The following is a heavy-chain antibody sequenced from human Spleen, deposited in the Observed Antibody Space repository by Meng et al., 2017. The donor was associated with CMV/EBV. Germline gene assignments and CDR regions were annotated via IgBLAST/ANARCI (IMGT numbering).Heavy chain of an antibody. Sequence: GESLKISCAASGLTVSSNYISWVRQAPGKGLEWVSIIYRGGDIKYADSVKGRFTISRDNSKNTLYLQMNSLRIEDTAVYYCARVQGPYYYGSGSYYRDYWGQGTLVTVSS. CDR1: GLTVSSNY. D-gene: IGHD3-10*01. CDR3: ARVQGPYYYGSGSYYRDY. J-gene: IGHJ4*02. CDR2: IYRGGDI. V-gene: IGHV3-66*02.